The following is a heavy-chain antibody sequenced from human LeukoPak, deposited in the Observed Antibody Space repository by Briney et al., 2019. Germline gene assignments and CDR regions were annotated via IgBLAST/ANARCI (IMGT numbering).Heavy chain of an antibody. CDR2: VNQDGSET. CDR3: AREATTSRPGDY. D-gene: IGHD1-1*01. CDR1: GFTFSNFW. Sequence: GGSLRLSCAASGFTFSNFWMKWVRQAPGKGLEWVANVNQDGSETHYVDSVKGRFTISRDNAKNSLFLQLNSLRAEDTAVYYCAREATTSRPGDYWGLGTLITVSS. J-gene: IGHJ4*02. V-gene: IGHV3-7*01.